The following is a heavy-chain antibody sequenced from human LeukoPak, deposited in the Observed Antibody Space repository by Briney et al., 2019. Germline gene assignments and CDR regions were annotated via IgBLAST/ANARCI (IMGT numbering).Heavy chain of an antibody. J-gene: IGHJ3*02. Sequence: PSETLSLTCTVSGYSISSGYYWGWIRQPPGKGLEWIGSIYHSGSTYYNPSLKSRVTISVDTSKNQFSLKLSSVTAADTAVYYCARGKRWLQLTGAFDIWGQGTMVTVSS. CDR1: GYSISSGYY. CDR3: ARGKRWLQLTGAFDI. CDR2: IYHSGST. D-gene: IGHD5-24*01. V-gene: IGHV4-38-2*02.